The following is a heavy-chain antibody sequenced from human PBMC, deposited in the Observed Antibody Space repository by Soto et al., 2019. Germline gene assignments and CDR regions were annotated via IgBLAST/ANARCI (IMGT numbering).Heavy chain of an antibody. CDR2: ISSSSSTI. CDR1: GFTFSSYS. Sequence: RGSLRLSCAASGFTFSSYSMNWVRQAPGKGLEWVSYISSSSSTIYYADSVKGRFTISRDNAKNSLYLQMNSLRDEDTAVYYCARETYYYDSSGYWNAFDIWGQGTMVTVSS. D-gene: IGHD3-22*01. V-gene: IGHV3-48*02. CDR3: ARETYYYDSSGYWNAFDI. J-gene: IGHJ3*02.